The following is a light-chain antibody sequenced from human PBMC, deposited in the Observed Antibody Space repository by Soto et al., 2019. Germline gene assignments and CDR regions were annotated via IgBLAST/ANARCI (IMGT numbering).Light chain of an antibody. V-gene: IGKV3-20*01. Sequence: EIVLTQSPGTLSLSPGERATLSCRASQTITKYYLAWYQQKPGQAPRLLIYGASIRATDIPDRFSGSGSGTDFTLTISRLEPEDFAVNYCQQYDSSPFTFGPGTKVDI. CDR2: GAS. CDR1: QTITKYY. J-gene: IGKJ3*01. CDR3: QQYDSSPFT.